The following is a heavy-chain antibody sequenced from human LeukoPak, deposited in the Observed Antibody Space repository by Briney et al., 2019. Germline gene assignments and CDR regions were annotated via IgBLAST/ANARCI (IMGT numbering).Heavy chain of an antibody. V-gene: IGHV4-34*01. J-gene: IGHJ4*02. CDR1: GGSFSGYY. D-gene: IGHD3-22*01. CDR3: ARHHGYYDGSAYYRGTYYFDY. CDR2: INHSGST. Sequence: KASETLSLTCAVYGGSFSGYYWSWIRQPPGKGLEWIGEINHSGSTNYNPSLKSRVTISVDTSKNQFSLKLSSVTAADTAVYYCARHHGYYDGSAYYRGTYYFDYWGQGTLVTVSS.